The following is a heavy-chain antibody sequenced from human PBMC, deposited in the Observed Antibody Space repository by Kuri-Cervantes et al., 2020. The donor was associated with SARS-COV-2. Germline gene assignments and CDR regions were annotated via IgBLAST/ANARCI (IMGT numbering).Heavy chain of an antibody. Sequence: GGSLRLSCAASGFIFSNYGMHWVRQSPGNGLEWVAFTSYDGSNAYYADSVRGRFTVSRDNSKNTLSLQMNGLRAEDTAVYYCAKDIGTRSTNFVTYDYWGQGDLVTVSS. J-gene: IGHJ4*02. V-gene: IGHV3-30*18. CDR1: GFIFSNYG. CDR2: TSYDGSNA. CDR3: AKDIGTRSTNFVTYDY. D-gene: IGHD2/OR15-2a*01.